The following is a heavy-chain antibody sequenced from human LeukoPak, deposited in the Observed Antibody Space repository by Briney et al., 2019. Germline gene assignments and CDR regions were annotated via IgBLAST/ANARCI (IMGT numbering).Heavy chain of an antibody. Sequence: GGFLRLSCVASGFSFRSYGIHWLRQAPGKGLEWVAFIRYHGSDKYYADSVKGRFTVSRDNSKNTLYLQMNSLRPKDTAVYYCAKDKVPAVGTLDYFNYWGQGTLVTVSS. CDR3: AKDKVPAVGTLDYFNY. D-gene: IGHD2-2*01. V-gene: IGHV3-30*02. CDR1: GFSFRSYG. CDR2: IRYHGSDK. J-gene: IGHJ4*02.